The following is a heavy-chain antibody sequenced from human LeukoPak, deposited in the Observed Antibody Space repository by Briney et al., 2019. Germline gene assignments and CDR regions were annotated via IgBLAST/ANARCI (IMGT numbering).Heavy chain of an antibody. D-gene: IGHD6-19*01. CDR3: ARHEGGGWYIDY. J-gene: IGHJ4*02. Sequence: GESLKISCKGSGYSFSNYWIGWVRQMPGKGLEWMGIIYPDESDTRYSPSFQGQVTISADKSISTAYLQWSSLKASNSAIYYCARHEGGGWYIDYWGQGTLVTVSS. V-gene: IGHV5-51*01. CDR2: IYPDESDT. CDR1: GYSFSNYW.